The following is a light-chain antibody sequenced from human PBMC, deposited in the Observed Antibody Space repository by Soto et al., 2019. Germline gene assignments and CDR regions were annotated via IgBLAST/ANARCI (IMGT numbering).Light chain of an antibody. Sequence: QSALTQPASVSGSPGQSITIACTGTNTDVGGYNFVSWYQQHPMKAPKLMIYEVSKRPSGVSARFSGSKSANTASLTISGLQAEDEADYYCSSYTSTNTYVFGTGTKVTVL. CDR3: SSYTSTNTYV. J-gene: IGLJ1*01. CDR1: NTDVGGYNF. CDR2: EVS. V-gene: IGLV2-14*01.